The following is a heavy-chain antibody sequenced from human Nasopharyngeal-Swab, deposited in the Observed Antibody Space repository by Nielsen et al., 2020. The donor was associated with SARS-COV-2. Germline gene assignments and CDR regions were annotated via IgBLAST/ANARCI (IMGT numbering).Heavy chain of an antibody. CDR3: ARERTAPGTLYYFDY. Sequence: RQAPGKGLEWMGFIHQSGSTTYSPSLKGRPTMSVDTSKNQFSLKLTSVTAADTALYYCARERTAPGTLYYFDYWGQGTPVTVSS. V-gene: IGHV4-30-2*05. J-gene: IGHJ4*02. CDR2: IHQSGST. D-gene: IGHD1/OR15-1a*01.